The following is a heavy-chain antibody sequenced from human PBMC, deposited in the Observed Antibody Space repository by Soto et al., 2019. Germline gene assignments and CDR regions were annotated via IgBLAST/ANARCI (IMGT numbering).Heavy chain of an antibody. J-gene: IGHJ6*02. CDR3: PKDVTAAGDNYYTTGLDV. CDR1: GFTFSLYG. Sequence: QVQLVESGGGVVQPGKSVRLSCAASGFTFSLYGIPWVRQAPGKGLEWVAFITYEGSHQEFVDSVKGRFTLCTDNSKNIVYLQRNSLRPEDTAVYYCPKDVTAAGDNYYTTGLDVWGHGTTVTVSS. D-gene: IGHD6-13*01. CDR2: ITYEGSHQ. V-gene: IGHV3-30*18.